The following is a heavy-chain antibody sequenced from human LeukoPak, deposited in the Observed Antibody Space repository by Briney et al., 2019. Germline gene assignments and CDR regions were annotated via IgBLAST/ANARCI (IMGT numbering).Heavy chain of an antibody. CDR1: GGSISSGSYY. CDR2: IYTSGST. D-gene: IGHD3-22*01. V-gene: IGHV4-61*02. Sequence: SETLSLTCTVSGGSISSGSYYWSWIRQPAGKGLEWIGRIYTSGSTNYNPSLKSRVTMSVDTSKNQFSLKLSSVTAADTAVYYCARGLAKEMIVVVIATDDDPYFDXWGQGTLVTVXX. CDR3: ARGLAKEMIVVVIATDDDPYFDX. J-gene: IGHJ4*02.